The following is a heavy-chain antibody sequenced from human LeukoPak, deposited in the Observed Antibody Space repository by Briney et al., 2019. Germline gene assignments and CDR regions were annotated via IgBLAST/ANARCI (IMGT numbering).Heavy chain of an antibody. J-gene: IGHJ5*02. CDR3: ARERIVVVPAAIGFPVDP. CDR2: ISSSSSYI. V-gene: IGHV3-21*01. CDR1: GFTFSSYS. D-gene: IGHD2-2*02. Sequence: GGSLRLSCAASGFTFSSYSMNWVRQAPGKGLEWVSSISSSSSYIYYADSVKGRFTISRDNAKNSLYLQINSLRAEDAAVYYCARERIVVVPAAIGFPVDPWGQGTLVTVSS.